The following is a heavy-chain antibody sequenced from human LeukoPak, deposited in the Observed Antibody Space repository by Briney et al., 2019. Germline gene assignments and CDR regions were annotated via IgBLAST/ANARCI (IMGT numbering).Heavy chain of an antibody. D-gene: IGHD6-13*01. V-gene: IGHV3-48*01. J-gene: IGHJ4*02. CDR3: ARDRIAAADY. CDR2: ISSSSSTI. Sequence: GGSLRLSCAASGFTFSSYGMHWVRQAPGKGLEWVSYISSSSSTIYYADSVKGRFTISRDNAKNSLYLQMNSLRAEDTAVYYCARDRIAAADYWGQGTLVTVSS. CDR1: GFTFSSYG.